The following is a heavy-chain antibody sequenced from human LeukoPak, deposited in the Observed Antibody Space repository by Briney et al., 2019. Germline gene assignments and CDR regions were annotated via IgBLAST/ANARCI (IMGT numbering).Heavy chain of an antibody. J-gene: IGHJ3*02. V-gene: IGHV1-58*02. Sequence: SVKVSCKASGFTFTSSAMQWVRQARGQRLEWIGWIVVGSGNTNYAQKFQERVTITRDMSTSAAYMELSSLRSEDTAVYYCAADLQLLWFGELFDAFDIWGQGTMVTVSS. CDR3: AADLQLLWFGELFDAFDI. D-gene: IGHD3-10*01. CDR2: IVVGSGNT. CDR1: GFTFTSSA.